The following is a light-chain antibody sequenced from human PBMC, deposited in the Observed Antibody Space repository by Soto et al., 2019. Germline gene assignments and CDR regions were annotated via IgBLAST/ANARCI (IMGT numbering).Light chain of an antibody. CDR2: GAS. CDR3: QQYNNWPIFT. J-gene: IGKJ3*01. V-gene: IGKV3-15*01. CDR1: QSVSSN. Sequence: EIVMTQSPATLSVSPGERATLSCRASQSVSSNLAWYQQKPGQAPRLLIYGASTRATGIPARFSGSGSGTEFTLTISSLQSEDFALYYCQQYNNWPIFTFGPGTKVDIK.